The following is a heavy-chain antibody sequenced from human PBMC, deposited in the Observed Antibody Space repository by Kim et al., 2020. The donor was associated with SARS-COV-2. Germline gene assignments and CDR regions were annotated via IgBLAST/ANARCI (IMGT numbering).Heavy chain of an antibody. V-gene: IGHV4-4*02. CDR3: ARVNSSGWYGRNYYGMDV. D-gene: IGHD6-19*01. CDR2: IYHSGST. Sequence: SETLSLTCAVSGGSISSSNWWSWVRQPPGKGLEWIGEIYHSGSTNYNPSLKSRVTISIDKSKNQFSLKLSSATAADTAVYYCARVNSSGWYGRNYYGMDVWGQGTTVTVSS. J-gene: IGHJ6*02. CDR1: GGSISSSNW.